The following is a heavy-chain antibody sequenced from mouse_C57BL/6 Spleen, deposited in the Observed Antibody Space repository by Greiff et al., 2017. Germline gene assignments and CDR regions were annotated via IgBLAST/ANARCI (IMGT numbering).Heavy chain of an antibody. D-gene: IGHD1-1*01. J-gene: IGHJ1*03. CDR1: GFTFSSYG. CDR2: ISSGGSYT. V-gene: IGHV5-6*01. Sequence: EVQRVESGGDLVKPGGSLKLSCAASGFTFSSYGMSWVRQTPDKRLEWVATISSGGSYTYYPDSVKGRFTISRDNDKNTLYLQMSSLKSEDTAMYYCARQTTVVEGYFDVWGTGTMVTVSS. CDR3: ARQTTVVEGYFDV.